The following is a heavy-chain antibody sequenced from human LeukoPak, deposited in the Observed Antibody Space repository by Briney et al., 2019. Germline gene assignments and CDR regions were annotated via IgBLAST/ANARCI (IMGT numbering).Heavy chain of an antibody. CDR3: AKSSYYDASGYYREYYFDY. CDR2: ISHDGSNK. CDR1: GFTFSSYA. D-gene: IGHD3-22*01. Sequence: GGSLRLSCAASGFTFSSYAMHWVRQAPGKGLEWVAVISHDGSNKYYADSVKGRFTISRDNSKNTLYLQMNSLRDEDTAVYYCAKSSYYDASGYYREYYFDYWGQGTLVTVSS. J-gene: IGHJ4*02. V-gene: IGHV3-30-3*02.